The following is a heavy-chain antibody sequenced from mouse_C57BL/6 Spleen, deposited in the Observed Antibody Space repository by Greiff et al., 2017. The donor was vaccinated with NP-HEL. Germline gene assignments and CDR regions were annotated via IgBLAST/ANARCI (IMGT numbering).Heavy chain of an antibody. CDR1: GYTFTSYW. V-gene: IGHV1-61*01. CDR3: ARQGYYGSIGWYFDV. D-gene: IGHD1-1*01. Sequence: QVQLQQPGAELVRPGSSVKLSCKASGYTFTSYWMDWVKQRPGQGLEWIGNIYPSDSETHYNQKFKDKATLTVDKSSSTAYMQLSSLTSEDSAVYYCARQGYYGSIGWYFDVWGTGTTVTVSS. CDR2: IYPSDSET. J-gene: IGHJ1*03.